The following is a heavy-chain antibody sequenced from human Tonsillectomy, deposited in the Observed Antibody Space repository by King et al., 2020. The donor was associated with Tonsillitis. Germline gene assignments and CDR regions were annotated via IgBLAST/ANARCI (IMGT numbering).Heavy chain of an antibody. CDR1: GFIFSDYS. Sequence: VQLVESGGGVVQPGGSLRLSCAAAGFIFSDYSMHCVRQAPGKGREWVAFIRFEGSKQMYADSVKGRFTISRDNSKNTLYVQMSSLSADDTAIYYCAKALRDYHDSSGYYYAFDIWGQGTAVTVSS. V-gene: IGHV3-30*02. D-gene: IGHD3-22*01. CDR3: AKALRDYHDSSGYYYAFDI. J-gene: IGHJ3*02. CDR2: IRFEGSKQ.